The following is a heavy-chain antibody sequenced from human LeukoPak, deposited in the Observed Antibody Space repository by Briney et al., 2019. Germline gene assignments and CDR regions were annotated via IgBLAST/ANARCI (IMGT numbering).Heavy chain of an antibody. CDR3: AKDSGRDSSSSG. V-gene: IGHV3-23*01. D-gene: IGHD6-6*01. CDR2: ISGSGGST. Sequence: PGRSLRLSCAASGFTFSSYAMSWVRQAPGKGLEWVSAISGSGGSTYYADSVKGRFTISRDNSKNTLYLQMNSLRAEDTAVYYCAKDSGRDSSSSGWGQGTLVTVSS. J-gene: IGHJ4*02. CDR1: GFTFSSYA.